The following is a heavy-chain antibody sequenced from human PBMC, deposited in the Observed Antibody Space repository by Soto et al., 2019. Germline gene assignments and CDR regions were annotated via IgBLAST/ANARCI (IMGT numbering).Heavy chain of an antibody. J-gene: IGHJ4*02. CDR3: ARDNIKGAPDELDS. CDR2: IAYDGTIK. V-gene: IGHV3-30-3*01. D-gene: IGHD1-26*01. CDR1: GFTFSANA. Sequence: QEQLVESGGDVVQPGRSLTLSCAASGFTFSANAMHWVRQAPGKGMEWVAVIAYDGTIKIYRDSVKGRFTISRDDSKSTLYLQMNSLRPDDTAVYYCARDNIKGAPDELDSWGQGTLVTVSS.